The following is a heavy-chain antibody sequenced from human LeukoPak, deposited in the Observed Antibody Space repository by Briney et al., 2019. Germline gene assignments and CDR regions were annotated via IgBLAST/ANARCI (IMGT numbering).Heavy chain of an antibody. CDR3: AKGQELDDGVFDS. CDR1: GFTFSSLA. D-gene: IGHD1-1*01. V-gene: IGHV3-23*01. Sequence: GGSLRLSCTASGFTFSSLAMTWVRQAPGKGLEWVSTIRSNGDTTYNADSVKGRFTISRDNSKNTLYLELDSLRVEDTATFYCAKGQELDDGVFDSWGQGTMVTVSS. CDR2: IRSNGDTT. J-gene: IGHJ4*02.